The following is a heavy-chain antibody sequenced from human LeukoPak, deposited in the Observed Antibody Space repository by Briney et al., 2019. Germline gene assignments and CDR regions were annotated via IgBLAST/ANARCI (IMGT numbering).Heavy chain of an antibody. J-gene: IGHJ4*02. D-gene: IGHD6-6*01. V-gene: IGHV3-21*01. CDR1: GFTFSSYS. CDR2: ISSSSSYI. CDR3: ARDHLYSSSPEY. Sequence: GGSLRLSCAASGFTFSSYSMNRVRQAPGKGLEWVSSISSSSSYIYYADSVKGRFTISRDNAKNSLYLQMNSLRAEDTAVYYCARDHLYSSSPEYWGQGTLVTVSS.